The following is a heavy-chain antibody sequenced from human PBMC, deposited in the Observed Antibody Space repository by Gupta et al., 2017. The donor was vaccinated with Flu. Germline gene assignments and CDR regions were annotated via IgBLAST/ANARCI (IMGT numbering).Heavy chain of an antibody. V-gene: IGHV4-34*01. Sequence: QVQLQQWGAGLLTPSQTLSLTCAVYGGSFTGYYWSWICQPPGKGLEWIGKINHRGSTNYNPSLKSRVTISVDTSKNQFSLKLSSVTAADTAVYYCARGQWRRWSNFDYWGQGTLVTVSS. CDR1: GGSFTGYY. CDR3: ARGQWRRWSNFDY. CDR2: INHRGST. D-gene: IGHD6-19*01. J-gene: IGHJ4*02.